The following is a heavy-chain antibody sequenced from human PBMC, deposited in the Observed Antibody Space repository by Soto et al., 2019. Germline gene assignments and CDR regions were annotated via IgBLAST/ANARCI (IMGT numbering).Heavy chain of an antibody. CDR1: GGSISSSSYY. CDR2: IYYSGST. D-gene: IGHD6-19*01. CDR3: ARDHIAVAGNFDY. J-gene: IGHJ4*02. Sequence: QLQLQESGPGLVKPSETLSLTCTVSGGSISSSSYYWGWIRQPPGKGLEWIGSIYYSGSTYYNPSLNSRLTISVDTSKNQFSLKLSSVTAADTAVYYCARDHIAVAGNFDYWGQGTQVTVSS. V-gene: IGHV4-39*01.